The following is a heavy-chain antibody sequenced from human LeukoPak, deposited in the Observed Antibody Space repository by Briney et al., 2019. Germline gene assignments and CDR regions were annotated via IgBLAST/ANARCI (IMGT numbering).Heavy chain of an antibody. J-gene: IGHJ4*02. CDR1: GGSISSYY. CDR3: ARVLARYYYDSSGYFTPNIYCFDY. Sequence: SETLSLTCTVSGGSISSYYWSWIRQPPGKGLEWIGYIYYSGSTNYNPSLKSRVTISVDTSKNQFSLKLSSVTAADTAVYYCARVLARYYYDSSGYFTPNIYCFDYWGQGTLVTVSS. V-gene: IGHV4-59*01. D-gene: IGHD3-22*01. CDR2: IYYSGST.